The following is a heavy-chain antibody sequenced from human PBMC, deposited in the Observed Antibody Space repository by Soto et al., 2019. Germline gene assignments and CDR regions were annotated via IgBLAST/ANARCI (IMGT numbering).Heavy chain of an antibody. V-gene: IGHV3-53*01. D-gene: IGHD3-22*01. CDR2: IYSGGST. CDR3: AARPLLPGAP. J-gene: IGHJ3*01. CDR1: GFTFSSND. Sequence: EVQLVESGGGLIQPGGSLRLSCAASGFTFSSNDMNWVRQAPGKGLEWVSLIYSGGSTYYADSVKGRFTISRDNSKNTLYLQMSSLSAGETAVYFCAARPLLPGAPWGQGTMVTVSS.